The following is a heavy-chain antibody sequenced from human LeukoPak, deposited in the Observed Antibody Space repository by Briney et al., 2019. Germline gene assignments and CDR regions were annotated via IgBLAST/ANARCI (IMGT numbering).Heavy chain of an antibody. CDR2: ISYDGSTV. V-gene: IGHV3-30-3*01. Sequence: GGSLSLSCAASGFTFNSYAMFWVRQAPGKGLEWVAVISYDGSTVYYAGSVKGRFTISRDTSENTLSLQMNSLRVEDTAVYFCTRPSGVGRNWDSPFDHWGQGTLVTVSS. D-gene: IGHD1-7*01. CDR3: TRPSGVGRNWDSPFDH. J-gene: IGHJ4*02. CDR1: GFTFNSYA.